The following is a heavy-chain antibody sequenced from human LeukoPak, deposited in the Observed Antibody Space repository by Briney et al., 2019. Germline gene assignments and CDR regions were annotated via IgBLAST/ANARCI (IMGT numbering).Heavy chain of an antibody. CDR2: IIPIFGTA. V-gene: IGHV1-69*05. CDR1: GGTFSSYA. D-gene: IGHD1-26*01. J-gene: IGHJ4*02. Sequence: SVKVSCXASGGTFSSYAISWVRQAPGQGLEWMGRIIPIFGTANYAQKFQGRVTITTDESTSTAYMELSSLRSEDTAVYYCAMGWWELRHFDYWGQGTLVTVSS. CDR3: AMGWWELRHFDY.